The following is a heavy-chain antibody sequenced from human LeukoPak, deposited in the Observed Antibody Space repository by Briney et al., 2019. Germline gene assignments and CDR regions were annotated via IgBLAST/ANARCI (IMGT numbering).Heavy chain of an antibody. D-gene: IGHD2-21*02. CDR2: ITVDIDYR. Sequence: GASVKVSCKASGYAFSDRAIHWLRQAPGQSLEWMGWITVDIDYRRYSQRFQDRVTITRDTSASTAYMELRNLRSEDTAVYFCARGTDMATHGYYWGLDVWGKGTAVTVSS. V-gene: IGHV1-3*01. CDR1: GYAFSDRA. J-gene: IGHJ6*04. CDR3: ARGTDMATHGYYWGLDV.